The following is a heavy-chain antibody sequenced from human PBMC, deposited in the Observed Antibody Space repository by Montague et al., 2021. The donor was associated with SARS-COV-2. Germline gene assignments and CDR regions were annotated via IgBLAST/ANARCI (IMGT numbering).Heavy chain of an antibody. J-gene: IGHJ4*02. D-gene: IGHD4-17*01. Sequence: SETLSLTCNVSGASMRSHYWSWIRQPPGKGLEWTGWIHHTGSTSYSPSLKSRVTVSIDTSKMEFSLKLNSVTAADTAVYYCATYGDYLATFDYWGQGALVTVSS. CDR2: IHHTGST. V-gene: IGHV4-59*11. CDR1: GASMRSHY. CDR3: ATYGDYLATFDY.